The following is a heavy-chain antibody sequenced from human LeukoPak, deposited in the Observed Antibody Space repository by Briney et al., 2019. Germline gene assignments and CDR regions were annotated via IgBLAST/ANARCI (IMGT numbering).Heavy chain of an antibody. V-gene: IGHV4-59*08. D-gene: IGHD1-1*01. Sequence: AETLSLTCTVSGCSISSYYWSWIRQPPGKGLEWVGYIYYSGSTNYNPSLKSRVTISVDTSKNQSSLKLSSVTAADTAVYYCARLPQRRSNWHSYWGQGTLVTVSS. CDR2: IYYSGST. J-gene: IGHJ4*02. CDR3: ARLPQRRSNWHSY. CDR1: GCSISSYY.